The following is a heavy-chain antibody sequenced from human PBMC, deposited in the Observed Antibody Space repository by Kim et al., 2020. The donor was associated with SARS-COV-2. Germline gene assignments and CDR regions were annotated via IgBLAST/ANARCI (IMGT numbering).Heavy chain of an antibody. CDR2: IYYSGST. J-gene: IGHJ4*01. D-gene: IGHD6-19*01. CDR1: GGSISSSSYY. V-gene: IGHV4-39*01. CDR3: ARQEWLVHLYYFDY. Sequence: SETLSLTCTVSGGSISSSSYYWGWIRQPPGKGLEWIGSIYYSGSTYYNPSLKSRVTISVDTSKNQFSLKLSSVTAADTAVYYCARQEWLVHLYYFDYWG.